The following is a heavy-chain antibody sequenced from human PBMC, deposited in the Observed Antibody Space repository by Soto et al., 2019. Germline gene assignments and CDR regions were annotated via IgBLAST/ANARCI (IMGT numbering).Heavy chain of an antibody. CDR1: GDTFYSFG. CDR2: IIPVLEKA. Sequence: QVQLVQSGAEVKKPGSSVKVSCKTSGDTFYSFGISWVRQAPGQGLQWMGGIIPVLEKADYAHNCQGRGTFTADESTSTEFMEVGSLRPEDTAVYYCATKVSSVWPPDDSYYGLDVWGQGTTVTVSS. CDR3: ATKVSSVWPPDDSYYGLDV. V-gene: IGHV1-69*01. J-gene: IGHJ6*02. D-gene: IGHD6-19*01.